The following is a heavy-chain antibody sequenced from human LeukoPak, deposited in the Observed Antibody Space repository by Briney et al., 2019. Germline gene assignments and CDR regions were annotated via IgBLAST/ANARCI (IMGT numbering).Heavy chain of an antibody. D-gene: IGHD6-13*01. J-gene: IGHJ6*02. CDR2: IWYDGSNK. CDR1: GFTFSSYA. Sequence: GGSLRLSCAASGFTFSSYAMHWVRQAPGKGLEWVAVIWYDGSNKYYADSVKGRFTISRDNSKNTLYLQMNSLRAEDTAVYYCARGYSSSWYGYYYYGMDVWGQGTTVTVSS. V-gene: IGHV3-33*08. CDR3: ARGYSSSWYGYYYYGMDV.